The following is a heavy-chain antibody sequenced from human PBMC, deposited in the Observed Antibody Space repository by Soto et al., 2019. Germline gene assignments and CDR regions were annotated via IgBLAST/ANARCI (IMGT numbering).Heavy chain of an antibody. D-gene: IGHD3-10*01. V-gene: IGHV1-3*01. CDR2: INAGNGNT. CDR3: ARDALPSSLLLWFGEPGPDESYFDY. Sequence: GASVKVSCKASGYTFTGFYMHWVRQAPGQGLEWMGWINAGNGNTKYSQKFQGRVTITRDTSASTAYMELSSLRSEDTAVYYCARDALPSSLLLWFGEPGPDESYFDYWGQGTLVTVSS. J-gene: IGHJ4*02. CDR1: GYTFTGFY.